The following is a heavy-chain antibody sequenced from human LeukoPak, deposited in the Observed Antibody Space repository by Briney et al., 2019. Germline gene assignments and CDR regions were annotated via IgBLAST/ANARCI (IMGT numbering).Heavy chain of an antibody. CDR1: GFTFSNYA. Sequence: GGSLRLSCVASGFTFSNYAMHWVRQAPGKGLEWVAVISYGGVDKYFADSVKGRFTISRDNSMNTLHLQMDTLRAEDTALYFCAKDWGRAAAAGPSDYYYYGMDVWGQGTTVTVSS. V-gene: IGHV3-30*18. CDR3: AKDWGRAAAAGPSDYYYYGMDV. CDR2: ISYGGVDK. D-gene: IGHD6-13*01. J-gene: IGHJ6*02.